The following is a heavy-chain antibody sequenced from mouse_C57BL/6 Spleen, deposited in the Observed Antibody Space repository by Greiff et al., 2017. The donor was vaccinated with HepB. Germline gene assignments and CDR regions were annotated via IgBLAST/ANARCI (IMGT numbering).Heavy chain of an antibody. V-gene: IGHV3-6*01. D-gene: IGHD1-1*01. J-gene: IGHJ4*01. CDR2: ISYDGSN. CDR1: GYSITSGYY. CDR3: ARGDTTVVADYAMDY. Sequence: EVQLVESGPGLVKPSQSLSLTCSVTGYSITSGYYWNWIRQFPGNKLEWMGYISYDGSNNYNPSLKNRISITRDTSKNQFFLKLNSVTTEDTATYYCARGDTTVVADYAMDYWGQGTSVTVSS.